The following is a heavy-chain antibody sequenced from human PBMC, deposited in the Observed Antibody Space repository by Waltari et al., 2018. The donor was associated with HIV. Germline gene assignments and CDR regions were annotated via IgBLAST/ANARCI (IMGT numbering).Heavy chain of an antibody. Sequence: EVQLVESGGGLVKPGGSLRLSCAASGFPFSSYTMNWVRQAPGKGLEWVSSISYSSSHIYYADSLKGRFTISRDNAKNSLYLQMNSLRAEDTAVYYCARYGGYSGPTLDYWGQGTLVTVSS. CDR2: ISYSSSHI. V-gene: IGHV3-21*01. CDR1: GFPFSSYT. D-gene: IGHD5-12*01. J-gene: IGHJ4*02. CDR3: ARYGGYSGPTLDY.